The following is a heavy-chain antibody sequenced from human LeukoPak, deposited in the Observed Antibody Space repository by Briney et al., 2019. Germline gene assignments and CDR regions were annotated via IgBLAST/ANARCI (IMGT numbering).Heavy chain of an antibody. Sequence: GGSLRLSCAASGFTFSTYGMHWVRQAPGKGLEWVAVIWYDGSNKYYADSVKGRFTISRDNSKNTLYLQMNSLRVEDTAVYYCARATSSNWLNWFDPWGRGALVTVPS. CDR1: GFTFSTYG. J-gene: IGHJ5*02. D-gene: IGHD6-13*01. CDR3: ARATSSNWLNWFDP. V-gene: IGHV3-33*01. CDR2: IWYDGSNK.